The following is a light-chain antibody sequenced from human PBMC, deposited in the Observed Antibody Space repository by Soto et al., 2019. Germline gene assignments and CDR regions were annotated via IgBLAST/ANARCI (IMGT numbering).Light chain of an antibody. V-gene: IGLV2-8*01. CDR1: SSDVGGYNY. CDR3: SSNAGSNKSV. J-gene: IGLJ1*01. CDR2: EVS. Sequence: QSALTQPPSASGSPGQSVTISCTGTSSDVGGYNYVSWYQQHPGKAPKLMIYEVSKRPSGVPDRFSGSKSGNTASLTVPGLQPEDEADYDCSSNAGSNKSVFGTGTKLTVL.